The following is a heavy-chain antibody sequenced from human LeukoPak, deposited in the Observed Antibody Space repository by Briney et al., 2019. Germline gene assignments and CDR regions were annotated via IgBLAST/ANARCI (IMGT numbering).Heavy chain of an antibody. CDR3: VKGRDFYFDY. CDR2: IRYDGSKK. Sequence: GGSLRLSCAASGFTFSDYGMHWVRQAPGKGLEWATFIRYDGSKKYYADSVKGRFTFSRDNSKNMPYLQMNSLRADDTAIYYCVKGRDFYFDYWGQGTLVTVSS. CDR1: GFTFSDYG. V-gene: IGHV3-30*02. D-gene: IGHD3/OR15-3a*01. J-gene: IGHJ4*02.